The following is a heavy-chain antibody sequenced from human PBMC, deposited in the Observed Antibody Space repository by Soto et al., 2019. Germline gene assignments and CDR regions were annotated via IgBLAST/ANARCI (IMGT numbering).Heavy chain of an antibody. J-gene: IGHJ4*02. D-gene: IGHD2-15*01. Sequence: GGSLRLSCAASGFTFSSYSINWVRQAPGKWLEWVSSISSSSSYIYYADSVKGRFTISRDNAKNSLYLQMNSLRAEDTAVYYCARAYCSGGSCYPFDYWGQGTPVTVSS. V-gene: IGHV3-21*01. CDR3: ARAYCSGGSCYPFDY. CDR2: ISSSSSYI. CDR1: GFTFSSYS.